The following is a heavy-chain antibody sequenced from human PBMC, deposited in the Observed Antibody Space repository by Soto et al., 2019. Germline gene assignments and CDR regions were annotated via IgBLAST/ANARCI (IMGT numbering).Heavy chain of an antibody. Sequence: ASVKVSCKASGYTFTSYDINWVRQATGQGLEWMGWMNPNSGNTGYAQKFQGRVTMTRNTSISTAYMELSSLRSEDTAVYYCARGGRKRGYSGYVGFYYYYYMDVWGKGTTVTVSS. J-gene: IGHJ6*03. CDR2: MNPNSGNT. CDR1: GYTFTSYD. D-gene: IGHD5-12*01. V-gene: IGHV1-8*01. CDR3: ARGGRKRGYSGYVGFYYYYYMDV.